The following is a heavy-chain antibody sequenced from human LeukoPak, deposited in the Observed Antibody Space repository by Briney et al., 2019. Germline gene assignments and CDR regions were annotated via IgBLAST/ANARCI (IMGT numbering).Heavy chain of an antibody. CDR1: GGSISSYY. Sequence: SETLSLTCTVSGGSISSYYWSWIRQPPGKGLEWIGHIYGSGSTNYNPSLKSRVTLSVDTSKNQFSLKLSSVTAADTAVYYCARQDEAGTLDYWGQGTLVTVSS. V-gene: IGHV4-59*08. CDR2: IYGSGST. D-gene: IGHD6-19*01. J-gene: IGHJ4*02. CDR3: ARQDEAGTLDY.